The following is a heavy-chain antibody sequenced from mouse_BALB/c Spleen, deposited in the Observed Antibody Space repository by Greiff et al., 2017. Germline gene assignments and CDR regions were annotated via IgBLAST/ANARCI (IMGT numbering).Heavy chain of an antibody. D-gene: IGHD1-1*01. CDR1: GFSLTSYD. V-gene: IGHV2-9-2*01. J-gene: IGHJ1*01. CDR3: VRERGYGSSYWYFDV. Sequence: QVQLQQSGPGLVAPSQSLSITCTVSGFSLTSYDISWIRQPPGKGLEWLGVIWTGGGTNYNSAFMSRLSISKDNSKSQVFLKMNSLQTDDTAIYYCVRERGYGSSYWYFDVWGAGTTVTVSS. CDR2: IWTGGGT.